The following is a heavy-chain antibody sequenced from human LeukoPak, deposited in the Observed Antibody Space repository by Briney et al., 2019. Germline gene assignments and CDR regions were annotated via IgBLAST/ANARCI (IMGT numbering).Heavy chain of an antibody. D-gene: IGHD3-10*01. J-gene: IGHJ4*02. Sequence: GGSLRLSCAASGFTFSSYWMHWVRQAPGKGLVWVSRINSDGSSTVYADSVKGRFTISRDNAKSTLYLQMNSPRAEDTAVYYCARVPDGSVNYWGQGTLVTVSS. CDR1: GFTFSSYW. CDR3: ARVPDGSVNY. V-gene: IGHV3-74*03. CDR2: INSDGSST.